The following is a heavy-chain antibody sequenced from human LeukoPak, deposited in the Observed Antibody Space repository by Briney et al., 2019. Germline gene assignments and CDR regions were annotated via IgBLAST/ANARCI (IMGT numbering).Heavy chain of an antibody. J-gene: IGHJ4*02. V-gene: IGHV3-30-3*01. CDR2: ISYDGSNK. CDR1: GFTFSSYA. CDR3: ARDFTPKTMYYYYY. D-gene: IGHD1-1*01. Sequence: PGGSLRLSCAASGFTFSSYAMHWVRQAPGKGLGWVAVISYDGSNKYYADSVKGRFTISRDNSKNTLYLQMNSLRAEDTAVYYCARDFTPKTMYYYYYWGQGTLVTVSS.